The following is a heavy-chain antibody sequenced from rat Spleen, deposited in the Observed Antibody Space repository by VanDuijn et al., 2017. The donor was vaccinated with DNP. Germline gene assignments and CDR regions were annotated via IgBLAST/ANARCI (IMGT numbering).Heavy chain of an antibody. CDR2: INQDSSTI. CDR1: GFNFKDYW. D-gene: IGHD1-11*01. J-gene: IGHJ2*01. Sequence: EVKLVESGGGLVQPGRSLKLSCAASGFNFKDYWMGWVRQAPGKGLEWIGEINQDSSTIKYTPSLKDKLTISRDNAQNTLYLQMSKLGSEDTAIYYCAKGPNFGGWSDYFDYWGQGVMVTVSS. CDR3: AKGPNFGGWSDYFDY. V-gene: IGHV4-2*01.